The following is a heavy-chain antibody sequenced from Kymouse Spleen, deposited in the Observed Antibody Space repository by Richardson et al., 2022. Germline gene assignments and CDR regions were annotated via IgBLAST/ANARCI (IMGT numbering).Heavy chain of an antibody. Sequence: EVQLVESGGGLVQPGGSLRLSCAASGFTFSSYWMHWVRQAPGKGLVWVSRINSDGSSTSYADSVKGRFTISRDNAKNTLYLQMNSLRAEDTAVYYCARAGDILTGYPLFDYWGQGTLVTVSS. CDR1: GFTFSSYW. CDR3: ARAGDILTGYPLFDY. CDR2: INSDGSST. J-gene: IGHJ4*02. V-gene: IGHV3-74*01. D-gene: IGHD3-9*01.